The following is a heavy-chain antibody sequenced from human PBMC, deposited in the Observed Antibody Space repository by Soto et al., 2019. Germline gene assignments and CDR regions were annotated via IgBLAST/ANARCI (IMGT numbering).Heavy chain of an antibody. CDR1: WFSLSSTRMA. CDR2: IYWDDDK. V-gene: IGHV2-5*02. CDR3: AHIVVAGLGYYFDY. D-gene: IGHD6-19*01. Sequence: SGPTLVNPTQTLTLTCTFSWFSLSSTRMAVGWIRQPPGKALEWLALIYWDDDKRYSPFLKSRLTITKDTSKNQVVLTMSNMDPVDTARYYCAHIVVAGLGYYFDYWGQGTLVTVSS. J-gene: IGHJ4*02.